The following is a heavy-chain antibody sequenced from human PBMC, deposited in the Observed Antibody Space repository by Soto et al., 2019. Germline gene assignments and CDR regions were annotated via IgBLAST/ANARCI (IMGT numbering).Heavy chain of an antibody. V-gene: IGHV4-31*03. CDR2: IYYSGST. Sequence: PSETLSLTCTVSGGSISSGGYYWSWIRQHPGKGLEWIGYIYYSGSTYYNPSLKSRVTISVDTSKNQFSLKLSSVTAADTAVYYCARGGLGYCSGGSCYSAELSRYCYGMDVWGQGTTVTVSS. CDR1: GGSISSGGYY. CDR3: ARGGLGYCSGGSCYSAELSRYCYGMDV. D-gene: IGHD2-15*01. J-gene: IGHJ6*02.